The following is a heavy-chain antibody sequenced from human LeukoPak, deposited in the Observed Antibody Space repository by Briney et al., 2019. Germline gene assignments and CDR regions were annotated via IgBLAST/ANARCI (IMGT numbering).Heavy chain of an antibody. Sequence: ASVKVSCKASGYTFTSYYMHWVRQAPGQGLEWMGWINPNSGGTNYAQKFQGRVTMTRDTSISTAYMELSRLRSDDTAVYYCAREYYYDSSGYEYNWFDPWGQGTLVTVSS. V-gene: IGHV1-2*02. D-gene: IGHD3-22*01. CDR3: AREYYYDSSGYEYNWFDP. CDR1: GYTFTSYY. CDR2: INPNSGGT. J-gene: IGHJ5*02.